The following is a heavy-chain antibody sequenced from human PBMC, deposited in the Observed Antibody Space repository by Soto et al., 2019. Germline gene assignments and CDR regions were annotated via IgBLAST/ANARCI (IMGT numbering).Heavy chain of an antibody. Sequence: SVKVSCKASGGTFSSYALRWVRQAPGQGLEWMGGIIPIFGTANYAQKFQGRVTITADESTSTDYRERSSLRSEDTAVYYCASGSAYYDILNGNYYGMDVWGQGKKVTVSS. J-gene: IGHJ6*02. V-gene: IGHV1-69*13. CDR2: IIPIFGTA. CDR1: GGTFSSYA. CDR3: ASGSAYYDILNGNYYGMDV. D-gene: IGHD3-9*01.